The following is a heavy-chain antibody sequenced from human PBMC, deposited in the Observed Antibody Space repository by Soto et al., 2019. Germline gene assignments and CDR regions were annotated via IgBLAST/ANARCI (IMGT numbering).Heavy chain of an antibody. Sequence: QAVGSLRLSCAASGFTFSSYAMSWVRQAPGKGLEWVSAISGSGGSTYYADSVKGRFTISRDNSKNTLYLQMNSLRAEDTAVYYCAKDGDSSGYYFDAFDIWGQGTMVTVSS. D-gene: IGHD3-22*01. CDR3: AKDGDSSGYYFDAFDI. CDR1: GFTFSSYA. J-gene: IGHJ3*02. CDR2: ISGSGGST. V-gene: IGHV3-23*01.